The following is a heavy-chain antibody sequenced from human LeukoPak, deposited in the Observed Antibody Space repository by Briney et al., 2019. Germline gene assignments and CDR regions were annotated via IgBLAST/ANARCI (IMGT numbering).Heavy chain of an antibody. Sequence: SETLSLTCTVSGYSISSGYYWGWIRQPPGKGLEWIGSIYHSGRTYYNPSLKSRVTMSVDTSKNQFSLKLSSVTAADTAVYYCARDCDFWSGYYGGGGDYWGQGTLVTVSS. V-gene: IGHV4-38-2*02. J-gene: IGHJ4*02. CDR1: GYSISSGYY. CDR3: ARDCDFWSGYYGGGGDY. CDR2: IYHSGRT. D-gene: IGHD3-3*01.